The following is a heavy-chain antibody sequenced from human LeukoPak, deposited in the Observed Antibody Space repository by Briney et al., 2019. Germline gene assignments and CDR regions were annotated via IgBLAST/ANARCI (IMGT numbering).Heavy chain of an antibody. CDR3: ARAEYYDFWSGYYGQYNWFDP. CDR2: INHSGST. V-gene: IGHV4-34*01. J-gene: IGHJ5*02. D-gene: IGHD3-3*01. Sequence: SETLSLTCAVYGGSFSGYYWSWIRQPPGKGLEWIGEINHSGSTNYNPSLKSRVTISVDTSKNQFSLKLSSVTAADTAVYYCARAEYYDFWSGYYGQYNWFDPWGQGTLVTVSS. CDR1: GGSFSGYY.